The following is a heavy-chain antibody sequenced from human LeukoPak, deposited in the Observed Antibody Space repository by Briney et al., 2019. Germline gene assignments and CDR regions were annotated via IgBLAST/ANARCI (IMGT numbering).Heavy chain of an antibody. V-gene: IGHV4-39*01. CDR1: GGSISSSSYY. Sequence: SETLSLTCTVSGGSISSSSYYWGWIRQPPGKGLEWIGSIYYSGSTYYNPSLKSRVTISVDTSKNQFSLKLSSVTAADTAVYYCARMVKMATINSWGQGTRVTVSS. CDR3: ARMVKMATINS. J-gene: IGHJ4*02. CDR2: IYYSGST. D-gene: IGHD5-24*01.